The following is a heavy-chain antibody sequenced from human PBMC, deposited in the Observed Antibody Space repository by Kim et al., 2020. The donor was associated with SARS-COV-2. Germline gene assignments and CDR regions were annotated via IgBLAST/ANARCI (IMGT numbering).Heavy chain of an antibody. CDR1: GYTFTEYG. J-gene: IGHJ5*02. CDR3: ARDYFCRPDTTCQDCFDP. V-gene: IGHV1-18*01. Sequence: ASVKVPCKASGYTFTEYGISWVRQAPGQGLEWMGWASPYRSNPHYAQKFQDRVTMTTDTSTTTAYMELRSLRSDDTAVYYCARDYFCRPDTTCQDCFDPW. CDR2: ASPYRSNP. D-gene: IGHD2-2*01.